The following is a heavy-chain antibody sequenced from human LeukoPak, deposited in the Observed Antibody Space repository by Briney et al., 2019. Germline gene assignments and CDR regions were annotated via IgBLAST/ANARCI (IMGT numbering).Heavy chain of an antibody. J-gene: IGHJ4*02. D-gene: IGHD2-2*01. Sequence: GASVKVSCKASGYTFSNFGISWVRQAPGQGLEWMGWISGNNDNPNHGQKFQGRFTVTSDSSTRTAYMELKRLRSDDTAVYYCARDGTSTDDYWGQGTLVTVSS. CDR3: ARDGTSTDDY. V-gene: IGHV1-18*01. CDR2: ISGNNDNP. CDR1: GYTFSNFG.